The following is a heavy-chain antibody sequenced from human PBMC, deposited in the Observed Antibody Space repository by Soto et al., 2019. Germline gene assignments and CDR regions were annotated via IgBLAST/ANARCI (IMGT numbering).Heavy chain of an antibody. CDR3: ARDFGQWLTGDYFQH. Sequence: QFQLVQSGAEVKKPGASVKVSCKASGYTFTSYGISWVRQAPGQGLEGMGWISAYNGNTNYAQKLQGRVTMTTDTSTSTAYLELRSLRSDDTAVYYCARDFGQWLTGDYFQHWGQGTLVTVSS. V-gene: IGHV1-18*01. CDR2: ISAYNGNT. D-gene: IGHD6-19*01. CDR1: GYTFTSYG. J-gene: IGHJ1*01.